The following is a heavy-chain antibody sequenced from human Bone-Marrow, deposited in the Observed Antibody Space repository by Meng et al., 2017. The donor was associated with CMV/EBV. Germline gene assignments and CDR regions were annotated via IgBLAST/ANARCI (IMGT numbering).Heavy chain of an antibody. Sequence: ASVKVSCKASGYTFTGYYMHWVRQAPGQGLEWMGWINPNSGGTNYAQKFQGRVTMTRDTSISTAYMELSRLRSDDPAVYYWARDVLGRWEERGLDYWGQGTLVTVSS. CDR3: ARDVLGRWEERGLDY. D-gene: IGHD5-24*01. CDR1: GYTFTGYY. J-gene: IGHJ4*01. CDR2: INPNSGGT. V-gene: IGHV1-2*02.